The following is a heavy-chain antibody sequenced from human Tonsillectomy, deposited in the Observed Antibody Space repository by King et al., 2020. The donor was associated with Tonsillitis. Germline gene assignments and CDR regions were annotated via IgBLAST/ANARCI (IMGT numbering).Heavy chain of an antibody. V-gene: IGHV3-13*01. CDR3: ARAGTGDGFDY. Sequence: VQLVESGGGLVQPGGSLRLSCAASGFTFSSYDMHWVRQATGKGLELGSAIGTAGDTYYPGSVKGRFTISRENAKNSLYLHMNSLRAGDTAVYYCARAGTGDGFDYWGQGTLVTVSS. CDR1: GFTFSSYD. D-gene: IGHD7-27*01. J-gene: IGHJ4*02. CDR2: IGTAGDT.